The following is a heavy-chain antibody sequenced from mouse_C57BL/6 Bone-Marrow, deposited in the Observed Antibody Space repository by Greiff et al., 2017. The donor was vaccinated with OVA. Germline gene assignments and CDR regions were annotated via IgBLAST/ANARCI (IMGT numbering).Heavy chain of an antibody. CDR2: IDPENGDT. CDR3: TTCNYEGGYYAMDY. Sequence: EVQGVESGAELVRPGASVKLSCTASGFNIKDDYMHWVKQRPEQGLEWIGWIDPENGDTEYASKFQGKATITADTSSNTAYLQLSSLTSEDTAVYYCTTCNYEGGYYAMDYWGQGTSVTVSS. J-gene: IGHJ4*01. V-gene: IGHV14-4*01. D-gene: IGHD2-1*01. CDR1: GFNIKDDY.